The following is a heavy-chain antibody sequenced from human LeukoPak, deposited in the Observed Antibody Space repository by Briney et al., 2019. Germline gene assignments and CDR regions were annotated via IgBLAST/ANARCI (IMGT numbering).Heavy chain of an antibody. CDR1: GYSFTSYW. Sequence: GESLKTSCKGSGYSFTSYWIGWVRQMPGKGLEWMGIIYPGDSDTRYSPFFQGQVTISADKSIRTAYLQWSSLKASDTAMYYCARPTLDYNYYHGMDVWGQGTTVTVSS. CDR3: ARPTLDYNYYHGMDV. V-gene: IGHV5-51*01. CDR2: IYPGDSDT. D-gene: IGHD3-10*01. J-gene: IGHJ6*02.